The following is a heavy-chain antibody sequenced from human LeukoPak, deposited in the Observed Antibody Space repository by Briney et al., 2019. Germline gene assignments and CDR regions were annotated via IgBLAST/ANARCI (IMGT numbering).Heavy chain of an antibody. D-gene: IGHD3-22*01. Sequence: PGGSLRLSCAASGFIFSSYWMSWVRQAPGKGLEWVANVNLDGSEKYYVDSVKGRFTISRDNTKNSLYLQMNSLRAEDTAVYFCARETHYYDNSGYLFWGQGTLVTVSS. CDR1: GFIFSSYW. CDR2: VNLDGSEK. J-gene: IGHJ4*02. V-gene: IGHV3-7*01. CDR3: ARETHYYDNSGYLF.